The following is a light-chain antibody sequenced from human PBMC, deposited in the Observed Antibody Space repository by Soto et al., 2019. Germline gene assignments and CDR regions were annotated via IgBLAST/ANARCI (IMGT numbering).Light chain of an antibody. V-gene: IGLV2-14*01. CDR3: SSYTSSSTLFV. Sequence: QSVLTQPASVSGSPGQSITISCTGTCSDIGGYKYVTWYQHHPGKAPKLMIYEVNNRPSGVSYRFSGSKSGNTASLTISGLQAEDEADYFCSSYTSSSTLFVFGTGTKLTVL. CDR2: EVN. CDR1: CSDIGGYKY. J-gene: IGLJ1*01.